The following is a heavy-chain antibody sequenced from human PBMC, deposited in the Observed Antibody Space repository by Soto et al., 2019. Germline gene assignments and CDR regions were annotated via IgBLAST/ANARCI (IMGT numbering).Heavy chain of an antibody. J-gene: IGHJ6*02. CDR2: IYWDDDK. Sequence: QITLKESGPTLVKPTQTLTLTCTFSGFSLSTSGVGVGWIRKPPGKALEWLALIYWDDDKRYSPSLKSRPTITKYTFKNQVVLTMTYMDPFDTATDFCAQILAAAGDYYYDGMGVWGQGTTVTVSS. V-gene: IGHV2-5*02. CDR3: AQILAAAGDYYYDGMGV. D-gene: IGHD6-13*01. CDR1: GFSLSTSGVG.